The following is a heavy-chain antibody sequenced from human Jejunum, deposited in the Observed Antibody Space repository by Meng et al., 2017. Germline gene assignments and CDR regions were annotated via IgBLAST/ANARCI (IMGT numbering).Heavy chain of an antibody. CDR1: GGSISRVNW. J-gene: IGHJ4*02. Sequence: QVPLPESVPGLVKPSETLSVTCPVAGGSISRVNWWTWVRQSPVKGLEWIGEIYHSGSTNYNPSLKIRVTISVDKSKNQFSLKLTSVTAADTAGYYCARGGYYSFDYWGQGTLVTVSS. V-gene: IGHV4-4*02. CDR2: IYHSGST. CDR3: ARGGYYSFDY. D-gene: IGHD5-18*01.